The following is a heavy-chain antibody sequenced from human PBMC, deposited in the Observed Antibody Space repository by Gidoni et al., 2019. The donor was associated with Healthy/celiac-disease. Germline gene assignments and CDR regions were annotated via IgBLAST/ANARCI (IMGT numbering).Heavy chain of an antibody. CDR3: AKCPSGWLRFAGGYYFDY. V-gene: IGHV3-23*04. CDR2: ISGSGGST. D-gene: IGHD5-12*01. J-gene: IGHJ4*02. Sequence: EVPLVDSGGGLVQPGGSLRLTCPASGFTFSSHAMSWVRQAPGKGLGWVSAISGSGGSTYYADSVKGRFTISRDNSKNTLYLQMNSLRAEDTAVYYCAKCPSGWLRFAGGYYFDYWGQGTLVTVSS. CDR1: GFTFSSHA.